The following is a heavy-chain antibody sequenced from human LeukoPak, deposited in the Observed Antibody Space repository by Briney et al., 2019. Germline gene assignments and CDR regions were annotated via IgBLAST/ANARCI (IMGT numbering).Heavy chain of an antibody. CDR3: ARVASHYDSSGYPYYFDY. J-gene: IGHJ4*02. Sequence: GGSLRLSCAASGFTFSSYSMNWVHQAPGKGLEWVSSISSSSSYIYYADSVKGRFTISRDNAKNSLYLQMNSLRAEDTAVYYCARVASHYDSSGYPYYFDYWGQGTLVTVSS. V-gene: IGHV3-21*01. CDR1: GFTFSSYS. D-gene: IGHD3-22*01. CDR2: ISSSSSYI.